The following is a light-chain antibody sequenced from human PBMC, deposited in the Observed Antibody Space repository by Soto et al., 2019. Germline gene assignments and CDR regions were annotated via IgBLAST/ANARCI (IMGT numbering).Light chain of an antibody. V-gene: IGLV1-47*02. CDR3: SSYTSSSTLV. J-gene: IGLJ1*01. CDR1: SSNIGRNY. Sequence: QSVLAQPPSASGTPGQRVTISCSGSSSNIGRNYVYWYQQLPGTAPKLLIYRNDQRPSGVPDRFSGSRSGSSASLAISGLRSEDEADYYCSSYTSSSTLVFGSGTKVTVL. CDR2: RND.